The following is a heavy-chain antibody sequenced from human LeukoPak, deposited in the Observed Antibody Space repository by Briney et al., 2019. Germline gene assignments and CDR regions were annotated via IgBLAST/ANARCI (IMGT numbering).Heavy chain of an antibody. CDR2: IIPIFGTA. CDR1: GGTFSSYA. CDR3: ARDHLTAYGDDAFDI. D-gene: IGHD4-17*01. Sequence: EASVKVSCKASGGTFSSYAISWVRQAPGQGLEWMGGIIPIFGTANCAQKFQGRVTITTDESTSAAYMELSSLRSEDTAVYYCARDHLTAYGDDAFDIWGQGTMVTVSS. J-gene: IGHJ3*02. V-gene: IGHV1-69*05.